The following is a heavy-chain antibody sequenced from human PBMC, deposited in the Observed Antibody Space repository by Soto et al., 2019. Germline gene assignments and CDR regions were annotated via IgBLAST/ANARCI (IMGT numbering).Heavy chain of an antibody. Sequence: QVQLQQWGAGLLKPSETLSLTCAVYGGSFSGYYWSWIRQPPGKGLEWIGEINHSGSTNYNPSLKSRVTISVDTSKDQFSLKLSSVTAADTAVYYCASVAGGFDFDYWGQGTLVTVSS. D-gene: IGHD6-19*01. J-gene: IGHJ4*02. CDR1: GGSFSGYY. V-gene: IGHV4-34*01. CDR2: INHSGST. CDR3: ASVAGGFDFDY.